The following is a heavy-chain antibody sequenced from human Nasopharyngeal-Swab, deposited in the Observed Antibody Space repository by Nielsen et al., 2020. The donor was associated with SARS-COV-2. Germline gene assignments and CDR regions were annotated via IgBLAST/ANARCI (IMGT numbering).Heavy chain of an antibody. J-gene: IGHJ5*02. CDR3: ARGAFGLGHSWFDP. Sequence: ASVKVSCKSSGYTFSRNDINWVRQATGQGLEWMGWMNPKSGDVGYAQKFQGRVTMTRNTSTTTAYMELSSLQHEDTAVYYCARGAFGLGHSWFDPWGQGTLVTVSS. D-gene: IGHD3/OR15-3a*01. CDR1: GYTFSRND. V-gene: IGHV1-8*01. CDR2: MNPKSGDV.